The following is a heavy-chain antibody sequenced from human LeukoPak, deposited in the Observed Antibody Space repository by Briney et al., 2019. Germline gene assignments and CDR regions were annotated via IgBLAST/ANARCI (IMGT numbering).Heavy chain of an antibody. CDR2: IKEDGSEK. CDR1: GFTFSTYW. J-gene: IGHJ6*02. V-gene: IGHV3-7*01. CDR3: AREPGTYFYDSSGYTYYYGMDV. D-gene: IGHD3-22*01. Sequence: PGGSLRLSCAASGFTFSTYWMSWVRQAPGKGLEWVAHIKEDGSEKYYVDSVKGRFTISRDNAKNSLYLQMNSLRAEDTAVYYCAREPGTYFYDSSGYTYYYGMDVWGQGTTVTVSS.